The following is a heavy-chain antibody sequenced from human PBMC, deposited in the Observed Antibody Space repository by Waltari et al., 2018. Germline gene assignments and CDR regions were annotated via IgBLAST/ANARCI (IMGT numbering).Heavy chain of an antibody. D-gene: IGHD2-21*02. CDR1: GFTFSDYW. V-gene: IGHV3-7*01. Sequence: EAQLVESGGGLVQPGGSLRLTCVASGFTFSDYWMFWVRQAPGKGLDGGAKISQVGSERYHADSGKGRFTISRDNAKNSLYLEMNSLGVEDTAVYYCVRPRTALFREGLNVWGQGTQVIVSS. J-gene: IGHJ1*01. CDR3: VRPRTALFREGLNV. CDR2: ISQVGSER.